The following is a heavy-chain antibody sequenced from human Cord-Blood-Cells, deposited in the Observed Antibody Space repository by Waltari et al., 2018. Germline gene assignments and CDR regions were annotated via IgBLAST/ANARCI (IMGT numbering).Heavy chain of an antibody. CDR2: ISYDGSNK. D-gene: IGHD3-10*01. Sequence: QVQLVESGGGVVQPGRSLRLSCAASGFTFSSYAMHWVRQAPGKGLGGVEIISYDGSNKNYADSVKGRFTISRDNSKNTLYLQMNSLRAEDTAVYYCARDYYGSGSYFDYWGQGTLVTVSS. J-gene: IGHJ4*02. CDR3: ARDYYGSGSYFDY. V-gene: IGHV3-30*04. CDR1: GFTFSSYA.